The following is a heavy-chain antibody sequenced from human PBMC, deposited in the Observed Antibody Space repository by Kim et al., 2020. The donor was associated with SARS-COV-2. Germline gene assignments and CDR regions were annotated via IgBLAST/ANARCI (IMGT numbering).Heavy chain of an antibody. D-gene: IGHD6-19*01. V-gene: IGHV3-30*18. CDR1: GFTFSSYG. Sequence: GGSLRLSCAASGFTFSSYGMHWVRQAPGKGLEWVAVISYDGSNKYYADSVKGRFTISRDNSKNTLYLQMNSLRAEDTAVYYCAKEGGSGPDSSGWFPDAFDIWGQGTMVTVSS. CDR3: AKEGGSGPDSSGWFPDAFDI. CDR2: ISYDGSNK. J-gene: IGHJ3*02.